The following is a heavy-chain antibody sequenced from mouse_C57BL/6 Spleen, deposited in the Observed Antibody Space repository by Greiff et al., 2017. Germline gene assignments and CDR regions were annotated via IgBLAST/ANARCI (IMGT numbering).Heavy chain of an antibody. CDR1: GFTFSDYG. Sequence: DVKLVESGGGLVKPGGSLKLSCAASGFTFSDYGMHWVRQAPEQGLAWVAYISSGSSTIYYADTVKGRFTISRDNAKNTLFLQMTSLRSEDTAMYYWGRDYGSSYCFDYWGQGTTLTVSS. CDR2: ISSGSSTI. J-gene: IGHJ2*01. D-gene: IGHD1-1*01. V-gene: IGHV5-17*01. CDR3: GRDYGSSYCFDY.